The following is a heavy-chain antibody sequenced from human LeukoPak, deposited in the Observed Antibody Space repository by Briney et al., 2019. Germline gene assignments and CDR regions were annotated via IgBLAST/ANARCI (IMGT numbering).Heavy chain of an antibody. CDR1: GGTFSSYT. V-gene: IGHV1-69*02. D-gene: IGHD3-3*01. Sequence: EASVKVSCKASGGTFSSYTISWVRQAPGQGLEWMGRIIPILGIANYAQKFQGRVTITADKSTSTAYMELSSLRSEDTAVYYCATVPPRPMVTIFGVVIQRAEYFQHWGQGTLVTVSS. J-gene: IGHJ1*01. CDR2: IIPILGIA. CDR3: ATVPPRPMVTIFGVVIQRAEYFQH.